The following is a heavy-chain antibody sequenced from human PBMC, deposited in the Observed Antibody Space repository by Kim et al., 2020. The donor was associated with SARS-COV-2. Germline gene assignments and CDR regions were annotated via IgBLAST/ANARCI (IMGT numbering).Heavy chain of an antibody. D-gene: IGHD5-12*01. V-gene: IGHV4-4*07. CDR1: GDSFSDSY. CDR2: LRGTGSF. CDR3: AKCLREDFGDDWGIEH. J-gene: IGHJ1*01. Sequence: SETLSLTCIVTGDSFSDSYWTWVRQPAGKGLEWIGRLRGTGSFDYSPSLRGRLTLSLDTSWNHFSLRLTSVTAADTAIYYCAKCLREDFGDDWGIEHWG.